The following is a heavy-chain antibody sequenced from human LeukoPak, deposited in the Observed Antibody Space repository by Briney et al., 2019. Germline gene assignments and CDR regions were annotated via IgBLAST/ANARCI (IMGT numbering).Heavy chain of an antibody. J-gene: IGHJ3*02. CDR3: ARDNPRERWLQLEAFDI. V-gene: IGHV4-61*02. CDR1: GGSISSGSYY. D-gene: IGHD5-24*01. CDR2: IYTSGST. Sequence: SETLSLTFTVSGGSISSGSYYWSWIRQPAGKGLEWIGRIYTSGSTNYNPSLKSRVTISVDTSKNQFSLKLSSVTAADTAVYYCARDNPRERWLQLEAFDIWGQGTMVTVSS.